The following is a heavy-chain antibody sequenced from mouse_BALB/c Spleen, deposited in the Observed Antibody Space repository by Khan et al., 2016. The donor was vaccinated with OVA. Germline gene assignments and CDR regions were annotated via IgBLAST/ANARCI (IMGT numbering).Heavy chain of an antibody. CDR2: IWSDGKT. D-gene: IGHD2-4*01. CDR1: GFSFTSYG. CDR3: ARNTQMITTVMDY. J-gene: IGHJ4*01. V-gene: IGHV2-6*02. Sequence: QVQLQQSGPGLVAPSQSLSITCTVSGFSFTSYGVHWVRQPPGKGLEWLVVIWSDGKTTYNSTLKSRLSISKDNSKSQVFLKMNSLQTDDTAMYYCARNTQMITTVMDYWGQGTSVTVSS.